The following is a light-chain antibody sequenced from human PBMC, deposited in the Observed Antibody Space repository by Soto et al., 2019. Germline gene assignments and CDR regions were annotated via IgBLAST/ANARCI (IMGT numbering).Light chain of an antibody. CDR2: AAS. J-gene: IGKJ4*01. Sequence: DIQMTQSPSSLSASVGDRVTITCRASQSISSYLNWYQQKPGKAPNLLIYAASTLQSGVPSRFSGSGSGTDFTLTISSLQPEDFATYYCHQSYSIPLTFGGGTKVEIK. V-gene: IGKV1-39*01. CDR3: HQSYSIPLT. CDR1: QSISSY.